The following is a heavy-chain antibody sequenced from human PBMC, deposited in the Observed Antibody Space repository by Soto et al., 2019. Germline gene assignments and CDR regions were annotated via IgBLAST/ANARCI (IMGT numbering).Heavy chain of an antibody. J-gene: IGHJ4*02. CDR1: GFTFSTYW. Sequence: EVQLVESGGGLVQPGGSLRLSCAASGFTFSTYWMHWVRQVPGEGLVWVSRINTDASSTSYADSVKGRFTISRDNGKNTLYLQMNSLRVEDTAVYYWARAQWPHTFDYWGQGTLVTVSS. CDR3: ARAQWPHTFDY. D-gene: IGHD6-19*01. CDR2: INTDASST. V-gene: IGHV3-74*01.